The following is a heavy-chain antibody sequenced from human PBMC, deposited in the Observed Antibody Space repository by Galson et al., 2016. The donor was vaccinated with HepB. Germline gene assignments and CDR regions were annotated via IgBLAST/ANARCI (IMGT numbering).Heavy chain of an antibody. CDR2: IYHSGNT. CDR3: ARGGRKGLWGYYFDY. CDR1: GASISSGGYY. V-gene: IGHV4-31*03. Sequence: TLSLTCTVSGASISSGGYYWSWIRRHPEKGLEWIGYIYHSGNTYFNPSLKSRVTISVDASKNQFSLRLNSVTAADTAVYYCARGGRKGLWGYYFDYWGQGTLVPVSS. D-gene: IGHD5-18*01. J-gene: IGHJ4*02.